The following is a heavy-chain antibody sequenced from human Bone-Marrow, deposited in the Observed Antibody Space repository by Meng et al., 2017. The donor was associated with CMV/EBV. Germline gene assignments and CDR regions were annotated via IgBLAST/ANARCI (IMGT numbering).Heavy chain of an antibody. J-gene: IGHJ4*02. CDR3: ARDPGWGSGYYPLHY. D-gene: IGHD3-22*01. V-gene: IGHV1-69*12. CDR2: IIPISETT. Sequence: QVQLGQSGAEVKRPGSWVKATCKTSGGTLSNYAISWVRQAPGQRLEWMGGIIPISETTNYAQKFQGRVTITADESTRTVYMELSSLRSEDTAVYYCARDPGWGSGYYPLHYWGQGTLVTVSS. CDR1: GGTLSNYA.